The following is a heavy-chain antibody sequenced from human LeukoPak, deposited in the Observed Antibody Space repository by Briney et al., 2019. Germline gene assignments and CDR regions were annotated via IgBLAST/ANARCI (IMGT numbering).Heavy chain of an antibody. CDR2: INRGGNEV. V-gene: IGHV3-7*01. CDR1: GFTFSDYR. Sequence: GGSLRLSCAPSGFTFSDYRMTWVRQVPGKGLELVADINRGGNEVHYVDSVKGRSTISRDNAKNSLYLQLDSLRVEDTAVYYCARVGTWELQRVFDYWGQGTLVTVSS. D-gene: IGHD1-26*01. CDR3: ARVGTWELQRVFDY. J-gene: IGHJ4*02.